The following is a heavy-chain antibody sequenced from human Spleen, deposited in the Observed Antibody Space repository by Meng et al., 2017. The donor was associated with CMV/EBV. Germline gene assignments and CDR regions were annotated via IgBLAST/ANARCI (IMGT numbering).Heavy chain of an antibody. Sequence: GESLKISCKASGYTFSDCFIDWVRQAPGQGLEWMGWINPHTGTTHYAQNFQGRVTMTRDTSISTVYMELTHLRSDDTAVYYCARDRDSSGWYIFDYWGQGSLVTVSS. CDR2: INPHTGTT. J-gene: IGHJ4*02. CDR1: GYTFSDCF. V-gene: IGHV1-2*02. D-gene: IGHD6-19*01. CDR3: ARDRDSSGWYIFDY.